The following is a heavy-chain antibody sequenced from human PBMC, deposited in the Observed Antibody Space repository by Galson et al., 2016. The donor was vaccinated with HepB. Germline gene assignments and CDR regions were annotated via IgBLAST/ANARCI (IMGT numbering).Heavy chain of an antibody. CDR3: ATRLGYCRGGSCFGRY. D-gene: IGHD2-15*01. CDR2: IYSDGRT. V-gene: IGHV3-53*01. CDR1: GFTVSDNY. Sequence: SLRLSCAVSGFTVSDNYMSWVRQAPGKGLEWVSLIYSDGRTHYAESVKGRFTISRDNTKNTVYLQMNTLRVEDSATYYCATRLGYCRGGSCFGRYWGQGSLVIVSA. J-gene: IGHJ4*02.